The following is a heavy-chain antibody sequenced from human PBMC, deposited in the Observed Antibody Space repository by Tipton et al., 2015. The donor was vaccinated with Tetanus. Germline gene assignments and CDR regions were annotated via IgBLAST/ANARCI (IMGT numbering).Heavy chain of an antibody. CDR1: GFVFSDYG. D-gene: IGHD6-19*01. V-gene: IGHV3-30*03. CDR2: VSQDSGAT. Sequence: QLVQSGGGLVQPGGSLRLSCSGSGFVFSDYGMFWVRQAPGKGLEWVAVVSQDSGATMYADAVKGRFTISRDNSKKTLDLQMNSLRVEDTAVYYCAAASVPGRTYIQHWGRGALVTVSS. CDR3: AAASVPGRTYIQH. J-gene: IGHJ1*01.